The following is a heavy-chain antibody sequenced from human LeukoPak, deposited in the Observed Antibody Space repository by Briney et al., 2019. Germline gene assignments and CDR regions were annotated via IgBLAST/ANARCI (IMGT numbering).Heavy chain of an antibody. V-gene: IGHV3-7*01. J-gene: IGHJ4*02. Sequence: GGSLRLSCAASGFTFSSYWMSWVRQAPVKGLEWVANIKQDGSEKYYVDSVKGRFTISRDNAKNSLYLQMNSLRAEDTAVYYCARDGPLDWELLSDYWGQGTLVTVSS. D-gene: IGHD1-26*01. CDR2: IKQDGSEK. CDR1: GFTFSSYW. CDR3: ARDGPLDWELLSDY.